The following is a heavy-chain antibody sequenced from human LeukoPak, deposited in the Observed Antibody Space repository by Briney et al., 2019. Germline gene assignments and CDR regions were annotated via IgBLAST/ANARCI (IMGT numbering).Heavy chain of an antibody. CDR1: GGTFSSYT. V-gene: IGHV1-69*02. CDR2: IIPILGIA. Sequence: ASVKVSCKASGGTFSSYTISWVRQAPGQGLEWMGRIIPILGIANYAQKFQGRVTITADKSTSTAYMELSSLRSEDTAMYYCARGLGYYDSSGYYYDNYYGMDVWGQGTTVTVSS. D-gene: IGHD3-22*01. J-gene: IGHJ6*02. CDR3: ARGLGYYDSSGYYYDNYYGMDV.